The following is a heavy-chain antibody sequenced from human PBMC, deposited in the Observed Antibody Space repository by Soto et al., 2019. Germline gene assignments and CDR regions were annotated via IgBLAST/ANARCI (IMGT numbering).Heavy chain of an antibody. V-gene: IGHV3-48*02. CDR2: ISSDSRTI. Sequence: EVQLVESGGDLVQPGGSLRLSCAASGFSLSDYAVNWVRQAPGKGLEWVSFISSDSRTIYYGDPLKGRFPVSRDNARNSVYVQMDSLRDEDTAVYYWARIKLVEWFCVHVDVYDMDVWGQGTPVTVSS. CDR3: ARIKLVEWFCVHVDVYDMDV. J-gene: IGHJ6*02. CDR1: GFSLSDYA. D-gene: IGHD3-3*01.